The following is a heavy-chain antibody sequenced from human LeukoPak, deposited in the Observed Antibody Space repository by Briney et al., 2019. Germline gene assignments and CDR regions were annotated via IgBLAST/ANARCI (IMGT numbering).Heavy chain of an antibody. Sequence: PGRSLRLSCAASGFTFSSYGMHWVRQAPGKGLEWVSSISSSSSYIYYADSVKGRFTISRDNAKNSLYLQMNSLRAEDTAVYYCSRGPIQLWLYYGMDVWGQGTTVIVSS. CDR1: GFTFSSYG. CDR3: SRGPIQLWLYYGMDV. J-gene: IGHJ6*02. D-gene: IGHD5-18*01. CDR2: ISSSSSYI. V-gene: IGHV3-21*03.